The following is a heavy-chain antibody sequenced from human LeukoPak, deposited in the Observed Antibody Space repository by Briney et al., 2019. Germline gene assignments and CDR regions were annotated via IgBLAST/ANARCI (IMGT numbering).Heavy chain of an antibody. CDR3: AGDQYYDSSGYYYYYYGMDV. CDR2: ISRSSNYI. CDR1: GFIFSSYS. V-gene: IGHV3-21*06. J-gene: IGHJ6*02. Sequence: GGSLRLSCAASGFIFSSYSMNWVRQAPGKGLEWVSSISRSSNYIYYADSVKGRFTISRDNAKNSLYLQMNSLRAEDTAVYYCAGDQYYDSSGYYYYYYGMDVWGQGTTVTVSS. D-gene: IGHD3-22*01.